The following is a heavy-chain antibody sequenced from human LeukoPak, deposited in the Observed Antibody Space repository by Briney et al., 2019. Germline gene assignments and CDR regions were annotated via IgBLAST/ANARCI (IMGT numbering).Heavy chain of an antibody. Sequence: GGSLRLSCAASGFTVITNDMTSVRQAPGKGLEWVSVLYSDGKTKYADSVQGRFTISRDHSKNPVYLEMNTLSPDDTAVYYFARGVEPLAANTLAYWGQGTLVTVSS. D-gene: IGHD1-14*01. CDR1: GFTVITND. V-gene: IGHV3-53*01. J-gene: IGHJ4*02. CDR3: ARGVEPLAANTLAY. CDR2: LYSDGKT.